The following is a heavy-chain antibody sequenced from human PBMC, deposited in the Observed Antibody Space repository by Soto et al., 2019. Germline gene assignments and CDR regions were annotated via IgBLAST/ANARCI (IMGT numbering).Heavy chain of an antibody. V-gene: IGHV3-53*01. CDR1: GFTVSSNY. CDR3: AREVKADTASGAFDI. D-gene: IGHD5-18*01. Sequence: EVQLVESGGGLIQPGGSLRLSCAASGFTVSSNYMSWVRQAPGKGLEWVSVIYSGGSTYYADSVKGRFTISRDNSKNTLYLQMNSLRAEDKAVYYCAREVKADTASGAFDIWGQGTMVTVSS. CDR2: IYSGGST. J-gene: IGHJ3*02.